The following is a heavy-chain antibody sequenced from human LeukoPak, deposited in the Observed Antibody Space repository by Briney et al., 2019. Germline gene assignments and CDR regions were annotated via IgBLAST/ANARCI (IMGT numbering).Heavy chain of an antibody. CDR2: IIPIFGTA. D-gene: IGHD3-3*01. CDR1: GGTFSSYA. Sequence: SVKVSCKASGGTFSSYAISWVRQAPGQGLEWMGMIIPIFGTANYAQKFQGRVTITTDESTSTAYMELSSLRSEDTAVYYCARGYYDFGYFDYWGQGTLVTVSS. CDR3: ARGYYDFGYFDY. V-gene: IGHV1-69*05. J-gene: IGHJ4*02.